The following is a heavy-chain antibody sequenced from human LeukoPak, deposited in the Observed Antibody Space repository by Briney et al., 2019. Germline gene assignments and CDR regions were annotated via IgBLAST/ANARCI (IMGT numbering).Heavy chain of an antibody. J-gene: IGHJ4*02. D-gene: IGHD3-16*01. Sequence: PGGSLRLSCAASGFTFSSYGMHWVRQAPGKGLEWVAVISYDGSNKYYADSVKGRFTISRDNSKNTLYLQMNSLRAEDTAVYYCARKGRGLDYWGQGTLVTVSS. CDR2: ISYDGSNK. V-gene: IGHV3-30*03. CDR1: GFTFSSYG. CDR3: ARKGRGLDY.